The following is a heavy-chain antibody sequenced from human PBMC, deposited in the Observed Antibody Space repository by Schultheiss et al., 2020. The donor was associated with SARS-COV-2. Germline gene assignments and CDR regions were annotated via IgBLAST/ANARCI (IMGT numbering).Heavy chain of an antibody. CDR3: ARWLILDY. CDR1: GFTFSDYY. V-gene: IGHV3-69-1*01. D-gene: IGHD5-12*01. CDR2: ISSSRTI. J-gene: IGHJ4*02. Sequence: GGSLRLSCADSGFTFSDYYMNWVRQAPGKGLEWVSCISSSRTIYYADSVKGRFTISRDNAKNSLYPQMNSLRAEDTAVYYCARWLILDYWGQGTLVTVSS.